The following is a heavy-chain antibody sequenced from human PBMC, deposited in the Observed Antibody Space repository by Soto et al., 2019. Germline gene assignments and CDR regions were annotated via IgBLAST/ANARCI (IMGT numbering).Heavy chain of an antibody. Sequence: GGSLRLSCAASGFRFDDYNMHWVRQAPGKGLEWVSLITWNGANSYYADSVKGRFTISRDGTTKSLSLQMTSLKREDTGLYFCARETLTFCSALDVWGQGTTVTVSS. J-gene: IGHJ6*02. CDR1: GFRFDDYN. V-gene: IGHV3-43*01. CDR2: ITWNGANS. CDR3: ARETLTFCSALDV. D-gene: IGHD3-3*01.